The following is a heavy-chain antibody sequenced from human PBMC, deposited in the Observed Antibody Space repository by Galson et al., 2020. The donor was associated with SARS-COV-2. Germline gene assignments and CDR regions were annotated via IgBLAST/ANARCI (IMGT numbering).Heavy chain of an antibody. CDR3: ARDHNIRSNYGTAYYYYYGMDV. J-gene: IGHJ6*02. Sequence: PGGSLRLSCAASGLTFSSYAMHWVRQAPGKGLEWVAVISYDGSNKYYADSVKGRFTISRDNSKNTLYLQMNSLRAEDTAVYYCARDHNIRSNYGTAYYYYYGMDVWGQGTTVTVSS. CDR2: ISYDGSNK. V-gene: IGHV3-30-3*01. CDR1: GLTFSSYA. D-gene: IGHD4-4*01.